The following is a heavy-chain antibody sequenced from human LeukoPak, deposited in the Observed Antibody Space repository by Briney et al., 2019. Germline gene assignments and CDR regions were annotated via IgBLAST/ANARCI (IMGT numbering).Heavy chain of an antibody. J-gene: IGHJ6*03. CDR2: IFPIFGTA. D-gene: IGHD2-15*01. Sequence: SVKVSCKASGGTFSSYAISWVRQAPGQGLEWMGGIFPIFGTANYAQKFQGRVTITTDESTSTAYMELSSLRSEDTAVYYCARGLGVTHYYYYYYMDVWGKGTTVTVSS. V-gene: IGHV1-69*05. CDR3: ARGLGVTHYYYYYYMDV. CDR1: GGTFSSYA.